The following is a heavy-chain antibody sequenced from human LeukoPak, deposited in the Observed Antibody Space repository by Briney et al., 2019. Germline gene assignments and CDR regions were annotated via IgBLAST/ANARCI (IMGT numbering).Heavy chain of an antibody. Sequence: GGSLILSCAASGFTFSIYGMSWVRRAPGKGLEWVSGISVSGGLTYYADYVKGRFTTSRDDSTNTVYLQMNSLRAEDTAVYYCAKDMPARGGSGWSRDYMDVWGKGTTVTISS. V-gene: IGHV3-23*01. CDR1: GFTFSIYG. CDR2: ISVSGGLT. J-gene: IGHJ6*03. D-gene: IGHD6-19*01. CDR3: AKDMPARGGSGWSRDYMDV.